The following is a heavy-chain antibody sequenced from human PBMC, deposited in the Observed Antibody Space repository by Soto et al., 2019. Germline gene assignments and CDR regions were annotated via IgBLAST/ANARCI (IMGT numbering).Heavy chain of an antibody. CDR2: IRSKANSYAT. D-gene: IGHD3-3*01. CDR3: TRDGITIFGVSDYYYMDV. J-gene: IGHJ6*03. V-gene: IGHV3-73*01. CDR1: GFTFSGSA. Sequence: GGSLRLPCAASGFTFSGSAMHWVRQASGKGLEWVGRIRSKANSYATAYAASVKGRFTISRDDSKNTAYLQMNSLKTEDTAVYYCTRDGITIFGVSDYYYMDVWGKGTTVTVSS.